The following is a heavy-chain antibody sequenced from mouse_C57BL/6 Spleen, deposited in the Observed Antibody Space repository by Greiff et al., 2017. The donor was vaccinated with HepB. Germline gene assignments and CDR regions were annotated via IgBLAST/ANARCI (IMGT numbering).Heavy chain of an antibody. Sequence: EVKLVESGGGLVKPGGSLKLSCAASGFTFSSYAMSWVRQTPEKRLEWVATISDGGSYTYYPDNVKGRFTISRDNAKNNLYLQMSHLKSEDTAMYYCARGQYYYGSSYGYAMDYWGQGTSVTVSS. D-gene: IGHD1-1*01. J-gene: IGHJ4*01. CDR3: ARGQYYYGSSYGYAMDY. V-gene: IGHV5-4*03. CDR1: GFTFSSYA. CDR2: ISDGGSYT.